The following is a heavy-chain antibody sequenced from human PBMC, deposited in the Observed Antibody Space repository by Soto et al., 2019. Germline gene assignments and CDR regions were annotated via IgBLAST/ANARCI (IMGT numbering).Heavy chain of an antibody. CDR3: ARGRGAATGNDAFDI. J-gene: IGHJ3*02. V-gene: IGHV4-31*03. CDR1: GGSISSGGYY. Sequence: SETLSLTCTVSGGSISSGGYYWSWIRQHPGKGLEWIGYIYYSGSTYYNPSLKSRVTISVDTSKNQFSLKLSSVTAADTAVYYCARGRGAATGNDAFDIWGQGTMVTVSS. D-gene: IGHD2-15*01. CDR2: IYYSGST.